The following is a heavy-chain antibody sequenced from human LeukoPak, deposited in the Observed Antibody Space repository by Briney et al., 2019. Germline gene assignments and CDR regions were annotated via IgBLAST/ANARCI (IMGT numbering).Heavy chain of an antibody. V-gene: IGHV4-34*01. Sequence: PSETLSLTCAVHGGSFNGYYWSWIRQPPGKGLEWIGEINQSGDTNYNPSLESRVTVSVDTSKNQFSLKVTSVTARDTAVYYCARGPAGSSPYWGQGTLVTVSS. CDR3: ARGPAGSSPY. CDR2: INQSGDT. CDR1: GGSFNGYY. J-gene: IGHJ4*02. D-gene: IGHD3-10*01.